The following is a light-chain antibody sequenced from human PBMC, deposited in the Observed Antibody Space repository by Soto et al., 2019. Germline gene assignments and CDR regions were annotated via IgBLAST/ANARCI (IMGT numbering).Light chain of an antibody. J-gene: IGLJ2*01. CDR1: SGHSSYA. CDR2: LNSDGSH. Sequence: QLELTQSPSASASLGASVKLTCTLSSGHSSYAIAWHQQQPEKGPRYLMKLNSDGSHSKGDGIPDRFSGSSSGAERYLTISSLQSEDEADYYCQTWVTGIVVFGGGTKLTVL. V-gene: IGLV4-69*01. CDR3: QTWVTGIVV.